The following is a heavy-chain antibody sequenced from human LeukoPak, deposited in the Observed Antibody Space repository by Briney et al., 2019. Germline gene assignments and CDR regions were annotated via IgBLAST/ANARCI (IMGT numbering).Heavy chain of an antibody. Sequence: GGSLRLSCAAFGFTFKLYTMNWVRQAPGQGLEWVSSINFSGDSRGDNTYCADSVRGRFSISRDNSQNTVFLQMNNLRVDDTAAYYCVGTFTVFGVVSTIEWGQGTLVTVSS. CDR2: INFSGDSRGDNT. V-gene: IGHV3-23*01. CDR3: VGTFTVFGVVSTIE. J-gene: IGHJ4*02. D-gene: IGHD3-3*01. CDR1: GFTFKLYT.